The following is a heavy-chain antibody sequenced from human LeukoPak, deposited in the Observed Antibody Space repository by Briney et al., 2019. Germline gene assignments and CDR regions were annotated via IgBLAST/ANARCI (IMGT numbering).Heavy chain of an antibody. V-gene: IGHV4-39*01. CDR1: GGSISSSSHY. CDR3: ARSRQAPFDY. CDR2: IYYSGST. J-gene: IGHJ4*02. Sequence: PSETLSLTCTVSGGSISSSSHYWGWIRQPPGKGLEWIATIYYSGSTYYNPSLQSRLTISVDTSKNQFSLKLSSVTAADTAVYYCARSRQAPFDYWGQGTLVTVSS.